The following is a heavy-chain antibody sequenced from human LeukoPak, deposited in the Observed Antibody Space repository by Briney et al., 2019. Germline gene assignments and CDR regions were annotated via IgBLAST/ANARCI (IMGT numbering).Heavy chain of an antibody. CDR2: ISSSSSYI. CDR1: GFTFSSCS. Sequence: GGSLRLSCAASGFTFSSCSMNWVRQAPGKGLEWVSSISSSSSYIYYADSVKGRFTISRDNAKNSLYLQMNSLRAEDTAVYYCARGSTYYDSSGQVPFDYWGQGTLVTVSS. CDR3: ARGSTYYDSSGQVPFDY. J-gene: IGHJ4*02. V-gene: IGHV3-21*01. D-gene: IGHD3-22*01.